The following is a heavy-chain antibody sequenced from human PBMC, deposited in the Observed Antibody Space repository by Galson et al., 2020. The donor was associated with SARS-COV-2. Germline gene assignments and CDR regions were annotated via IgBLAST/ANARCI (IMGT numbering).Heavy chain of an antibody. Sequence: GGSLRLSCAASGFTFSSYWMHWVRQAPGKGLVWVSRINSDGSSTSYADSVKGRFTISRDNAKNTLYLQMNSLRAEDTAVYYCAREVGIVVVVAADGYYGMDVWGQGTTVTVSS. CDR3: AREVGIVVVVAADGYYGMDV. CDR2: INSDGSST. D-gene: IGHD2-15*01. V-gene: IGHV3-74*01. CDR1: GFTFSSYW. J-gene: IGHJ6*02.